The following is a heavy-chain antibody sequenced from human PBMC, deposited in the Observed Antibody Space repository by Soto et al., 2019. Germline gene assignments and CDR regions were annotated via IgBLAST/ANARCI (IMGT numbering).Heavy chain of an antibody. V-gene: IGHV4-59*01. Sequence: SETLSLTCTVSGGSISSYYWSWIRQPPGKGLERIGYIYYSVSTNYNPSLKSRVTISVDTFKNQFSLKLSSVTAADTAVYYCAAMGGTVNTGIFDYWGQGTLVTVSS. CDR2: IYYSVST. J-gene: IGHJ4*02. CDR1: GGSISSYY. CDR3: AAMGGTVNTGIFDY. D-gene: IGHD2-8*02.